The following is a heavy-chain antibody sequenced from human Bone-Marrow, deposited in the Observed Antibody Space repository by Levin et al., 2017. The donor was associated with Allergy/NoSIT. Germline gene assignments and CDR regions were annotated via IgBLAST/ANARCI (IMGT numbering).Heavy chain of an antibody. V-gene: IGHV3-30*04. J-gene: IGHJ4*02. Sequence: LSLTCAASGFTFSDYAMHWVRQAPGKGLDWVAAMPYDGSNEYYADSVQGRFTISRDNSKNTLYLQMNSLRVDDTAVYYCAKMWAGMYYYGPGSFFDSWGQGALATVSS. CDR3: AKMWAGMYYYGPGSFFDS. CDR2: MPYDGSNE. CDR1: GFTFSDYA. D-gene: IGHD3-10*01.